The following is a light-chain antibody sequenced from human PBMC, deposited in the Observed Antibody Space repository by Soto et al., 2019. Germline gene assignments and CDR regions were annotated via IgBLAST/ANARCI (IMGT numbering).Light chain of an antibody. Sequence: QAVVTQPPSASGTPGQRVTISCSGSSSNIGNKYVDWYQQVPGTAPKLLIYGNDQRPSGVPDRFSGSKSGTSASLAISGLRSEDEADYYCAAWDARLNVAFGGGTKLTVL. V-gene: IGLV1-47*01. CDR3: AAWDARLNVA. J-gene: IGLJ2*01. CDR2: GND. CDR1: SSNIGNKY.